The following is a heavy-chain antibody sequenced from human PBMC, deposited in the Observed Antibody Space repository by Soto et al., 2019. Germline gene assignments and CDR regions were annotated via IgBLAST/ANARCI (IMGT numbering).Heavy chain of an antibody. V-gene: IGHV5-51*01. D-gene: IGHD3-9*01. CDR2: IYPGDSDT. J-gene: IGHJ4*02. CDR3: ARRAYDILTGYWGYFDY. CDR1: GYSFTSYW. Sequence: GESLKISCKGSGYSFTSYWIGWVRQMPGKGLEWMGIIYPGDSDTRYSPSFQGQVTISADKSISTAYLQWSSLKASDTAMYYCARRAYDILTGYWGYFDYWGQGTLVNVSS.